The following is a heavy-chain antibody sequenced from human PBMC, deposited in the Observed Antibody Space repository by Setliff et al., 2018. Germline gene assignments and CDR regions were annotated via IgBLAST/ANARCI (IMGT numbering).Heavy chain of an antibody. CDR2: INHSGST. V-gene: IGHV4-34*01. CDR3: ARWDYESGNFYADY. J-gene: IGHJ4*02. CDR1: GGSFSGYY. Sequence: PSETLSLTCAVYGGSFSGYYWTWIRQSPGRGLEWIGEINHSGSTNYNPSLKSRVTMSVDKSKNQFSLKLSSVTAADTAVYYCARWDYESGNFYADYWGQGTLVTVSS. D-gene: IGHD3-10*01.